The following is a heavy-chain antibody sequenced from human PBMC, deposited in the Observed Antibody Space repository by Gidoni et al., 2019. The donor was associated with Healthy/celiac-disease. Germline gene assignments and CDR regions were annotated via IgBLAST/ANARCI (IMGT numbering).Heavy chain of an antibody. V-gene: IGHV1-69*01. Sequence: QVQLVQSGAEVKKPGSSAQVSCKASGGTFSSYAISWVRQAPGQGLEWLGGIIPIFGTANYAQKFKGRVTITADESTRTAYMELSSLRSEDTAVYYCARPSGSYGEAFDIWGQGTMVTVSS. CDR3: ARPSGSYGEAFDI. CDR2: IIPIFGTA. D-gene: IGHD1-26*01. J-gene: IGHJ3*02. CDR1: GGTFSSYA.